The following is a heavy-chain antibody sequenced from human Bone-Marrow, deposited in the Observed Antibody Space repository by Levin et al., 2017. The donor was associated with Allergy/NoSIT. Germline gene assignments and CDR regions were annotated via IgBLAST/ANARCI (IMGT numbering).Heavy chain of an antibody. Sequence: PSETLSLTCAVYGGSFSDYYWTWIRQPPGKGLEWIGEINHRGSTNYNPSLKSRVTISIDTPKNQFSLKLSSVTAADTAVYYCARGGYCTDAKCQQLFDYWGQGSLVTVSS. CDR1: GGSFSDYY. V-gene: IGHV4-34*01. CDR2: INHRGST. D-gene: IGHD2-8*01. J-gene: IGHJ4*02. CDR3: ARGGYCTDAKCQQLFDY.